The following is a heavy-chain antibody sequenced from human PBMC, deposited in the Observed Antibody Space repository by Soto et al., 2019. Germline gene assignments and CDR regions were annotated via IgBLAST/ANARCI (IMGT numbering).Heavy chain of an antibody. CDR3: ARPWGQLSTYYYGMDT. J-gene: IGHJ6*02. CDR1: GFTFRNYA. D-gene: IGHD3-16*01. V-gene: IGHV3-30-3*01. Sequence: QVQLVESGGGVVQPGRSLTLSCAASGFTFRNYAMHWVRQAPGKGLEWVATISYDGDNKYYTDSVKGPFTISRDNSKNTLYLQINSLRPEDTAVYYCARPWGQLSTYYYGMDTWGQGTTVTVSS. CDR2: ISYDGDNK.